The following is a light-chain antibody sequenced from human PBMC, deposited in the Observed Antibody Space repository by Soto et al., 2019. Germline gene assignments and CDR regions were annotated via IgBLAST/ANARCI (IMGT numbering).Light chain of an antibody. Sequence: QSALTQPRAVSVSPGQSVTISCTGTNSDVGGYNFVSWYQQLPDKAPKLMISAVSQRPSGVPDRFSGSKSGNTASLTISGLQADDEADYFCCSYTASDVWVFGGGTKVTVL. CDR2: AVS. V-gene: IGLV2-11*01. J-gene: IGLJ3*02. CDR1: NSDVGGYNF. CDR3: CSYTASDVWV.